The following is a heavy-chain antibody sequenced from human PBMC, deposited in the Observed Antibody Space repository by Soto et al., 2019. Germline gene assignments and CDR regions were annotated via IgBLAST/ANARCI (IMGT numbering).Heavy chain of an antibody. D-gene: IGHD6-13*01. Sequence: GGSLRLSCAASGFTFRSFTMNWVRQAPGRGLEWVSTISSNSAYIYYTDALRGRFTISRDNAKNSLHLQMNSLRAEDTAVYYCTGDASRDSSARGWFDPWGPGTLVTVSS. V-gene: IGHV3-21*01. J-gene: IGHJ5*02. CDR1: GFTFRSFT. CDR3: TGDASRDSSARGWFDP. CDR2: ISSNSAYI.